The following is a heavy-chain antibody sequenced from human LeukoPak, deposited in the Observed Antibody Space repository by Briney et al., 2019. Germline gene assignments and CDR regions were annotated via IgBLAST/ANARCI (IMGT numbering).Heavy chain of an antibody. CDR2: IYYSGST. CDR1: GGSISSYY. Sequence: ASETLSLTCTVSGGSISSYYWSWIRQPPGKGLEWIGYIYYSGSTNYNPSLKSRVTISVDTSKNQFSLKLSSVTAADTAVYYCARAHYYDSSGSGVNSYYYYYMDVWGKGTTVTVSS. CDR3: ARAHYYDSSGSGVNSYYYYYMDV. J-gene: IGHJ6*03. D-gene: IGHD3-22*01. V-gene: IGHV4-59*01.